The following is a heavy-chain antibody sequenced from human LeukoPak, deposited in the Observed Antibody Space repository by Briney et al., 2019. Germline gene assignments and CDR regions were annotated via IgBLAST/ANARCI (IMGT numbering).Heavy chain of an antibody. V-gene: IGHV4-59*12. CDR2: IYYSGIT. D-gene: IGHD3-9*01. Sequence: PSETLSLTCTVSGRSISSYYWSWIRQPPGKGLEWIGYIYYSGITNYNPSLKSRVTMSVDTSKNQFSLKLSSVTAADTAVYYCARAVDPLGYFDLWGRGTLVTVSS. CDR1: GRSISSYY. J-gene: IGHJ2*01. CDR3: ARAVDPLGYFDL.